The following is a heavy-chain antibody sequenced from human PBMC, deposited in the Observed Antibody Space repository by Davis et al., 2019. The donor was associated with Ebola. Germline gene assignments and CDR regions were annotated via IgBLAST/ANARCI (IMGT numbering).Heavy chain of an antibody. Sequence: PGGSLRLSCAASGFTFSNFWMSWVRQTPGKGLEWLANIKQDGREIHYVESVKGRLTISRDNAKNSLYLQMNSLRADDTAVYYCARGAFGGVILGYWGQGTLVTVSS. CDR3: ARGAFGGVILGY. V-gene: IGHV3-7*01. J-gene: IGHJ4*02. CDR1: GFTFSNFW. D-gene: IGHD3-16*02. CDR2: IKQDGREI.